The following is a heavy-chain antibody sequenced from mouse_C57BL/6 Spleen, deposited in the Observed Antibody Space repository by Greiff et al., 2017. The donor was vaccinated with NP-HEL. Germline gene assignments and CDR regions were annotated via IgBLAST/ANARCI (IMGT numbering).Heavy chain of an antibody. D-gene: IGHD1-1*01. CDR2: FYPGSGSI. V-gene: IGHV1-62-2*01. Sequence: VQLQQSGAELVKPGASVKLSCKASGYTFTEYTIHWVKQRSGQGLEWIGWFYPGSGSIKYNEKFKDKATLTADKSSSTVYMELSRLTSEDSAVYVCARHEDTYYYGSSYYYFDYWGQGTTLTVSS. J-gene: IGHJ2*01. CDR1: GYTFTEYT. CDR3: ARHEDTYYYGSSYYYFDY.